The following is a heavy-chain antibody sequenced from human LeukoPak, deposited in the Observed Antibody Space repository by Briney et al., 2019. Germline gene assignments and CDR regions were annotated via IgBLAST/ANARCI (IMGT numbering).Heavy chain of an antibody. CDR2: INPNSGGT. CDR1: GYSFNAYY. D-gene: IGHD6-13*01. J-gene: IGHJ4*02. V-gene: IGHV1-2*02. Sequence: ASVKVSCKASGYSFNAYYIHWVRQAPGQGLEWMGWINPNSGGTNYAQKFQGRVTMTRDTSISTAYMELSRLRSDDTAVYYCAPTNSWYYYFDYWGQGTLVAVSS. CDR3: APTNSWYYYFDY.